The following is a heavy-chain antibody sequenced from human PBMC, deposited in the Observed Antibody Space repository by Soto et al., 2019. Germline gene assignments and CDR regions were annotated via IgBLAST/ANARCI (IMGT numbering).Heavy chain of an antibody. CDR2: IKSKTNGGTT. CDR3: TTDSYMTVIVVRFDH. CDR1: GFTFSDAW. D-gene: IGHD1-26*01. V-gene: IGHV3-15*07. Sequence: GGSLRLSCAASGFTFSDAWINWVRQAPGKGLEWVGRIKSKTNGGTTDFAASVRGRFAISRDDSRSRVYLQMSSLKTEDTGTYYCTTDSYMTVIVVRFDHGGQGTPVTVSS. J-gene: IGHJ4*01.